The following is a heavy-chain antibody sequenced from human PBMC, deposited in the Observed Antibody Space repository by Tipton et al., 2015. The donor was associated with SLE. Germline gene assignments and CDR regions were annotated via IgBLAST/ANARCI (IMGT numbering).Heavy chain of an antibody. Sequence: TLSLTCSVSGGSISSGGYFWSWIRQHPGKGLEWIGYIYHSGNTYYNPSLKSRLTISVDTSKNQFSLKLTSVTAADTAVYYCTRDRGGYNLDAFDIWGQGTMVPVSS. CDR3: TRDRGGYNLDAFDI. J-gene: IGHJ3*02. CDR1: GGSISSGGYF. D-gene: IGHD5-24*01. V-gene: IGHV4-31*03. CDR2: IYHSGNT.